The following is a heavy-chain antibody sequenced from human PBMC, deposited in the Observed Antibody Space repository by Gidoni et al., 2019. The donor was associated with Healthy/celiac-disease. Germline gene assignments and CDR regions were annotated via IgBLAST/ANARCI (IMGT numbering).Heavy chain of an antibody. Sequence: QLQLVASGGGVVQPGRSLRLSCAASGFTFSRYALHWLRQAPGKGLEWVAVISDDGSNKYYADSVKGRFTISRDNSKNTLYLKMNSLRAEDTAVYYCARDTLGAGYFDWYYYYYGMDVWGQGTTVTVSS. V-gene: IGHV3-30-3*01. J-gene: IGHJ6*02. CDR1: GFTFSRYA. CDR3: ARDTLGAGYFDWYYYYYGMDV. CDR2: ISDDGSNK. D-gene: IGHD3-9*01.